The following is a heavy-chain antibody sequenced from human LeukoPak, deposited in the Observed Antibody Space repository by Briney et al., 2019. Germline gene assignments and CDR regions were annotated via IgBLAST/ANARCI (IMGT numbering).Heavy chain of an antibody. V-gene: IGHV1-18*01. Sequence: ASVSVSCKASGYTFTSYGISWVRQAPGQGLEWMGWISAYNGNTNYAQKLQGRVTMTTDTSTSTAYMELRSLRSDDTAVCYCARQLYYYGSGPQGYWGQGTLVTVSS. CDR3: ARQLYYYGSGPQGY. J-gene: IGHJ4*02. CDR2: ISAYNGNT. CDR1: GYTFTSYG. D-gene: IGHD3-10*01.